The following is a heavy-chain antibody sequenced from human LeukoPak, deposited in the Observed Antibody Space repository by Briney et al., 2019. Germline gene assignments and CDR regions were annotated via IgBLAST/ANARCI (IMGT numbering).Heavy chain of an antibody. CDR1: GFTVSSNY. J-gene: IGHJ6*02. CDR2: IYSGGST. CDR3: ARVTMIVVVNYGMDV. V-gene: IGHV3-66*01. Sequence: PGGSLRLSCAASGFTVSSNYMSWVRQAPGKGLEWVSVIYSGGSTYYADSVKGRFTISRDNSKNTLYLQMNSLRAEDTAVYYCARVTMIVVVNYGMDVWGQGTTVTVSS. D-gene: IGHD3-22*01.